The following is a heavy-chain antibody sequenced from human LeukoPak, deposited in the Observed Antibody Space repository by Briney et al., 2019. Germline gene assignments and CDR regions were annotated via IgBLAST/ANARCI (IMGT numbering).Heavy chain of an antibody. Sequence: GGSLRLSCAVSGFTFSNYATTWVRQAPGKGLEWVSAISGSGGSTYYADSVKGRFTISRDNSKNTLYLQMNSLRAEDTAVYYCAKDLGPSKSYGGYYYGMDVWGQGTTVTVSS. CDR3: AKDLGPSKSYGGYYYGMDV. CDR1: GFTFSNYA. D-gene: IGHD3-10*01. CDR2: ISGSGGST. J-gene: IGHJ6*02. V-gene: IGHV3-23*01.